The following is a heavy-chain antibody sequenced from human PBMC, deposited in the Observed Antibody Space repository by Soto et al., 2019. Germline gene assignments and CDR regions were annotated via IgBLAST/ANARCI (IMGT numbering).Heavy chain of an antibody. CDR2: ISYDGSNK. D-gene: IGHD3-16*01. CDR3: AIGGGSFDC. CDR1: GFTFSSYG. V-gene: IGHV3-30*03. J-gene: IGHJ4*02. Sequence: QVQLVESGGGVVQPGRSLRLSCAASGFTFSSYGMHWVRQAPGKGLEWVAVISYDGSNKYYADSVKGRFTISRDNSKNTLYLQMNSLGAEDTAGYYCAIGGGSFDCWGQGPLVTVSS.